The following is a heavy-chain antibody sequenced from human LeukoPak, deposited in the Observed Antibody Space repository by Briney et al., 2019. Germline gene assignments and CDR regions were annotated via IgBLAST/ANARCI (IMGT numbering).Heavy chain of an antibody. CDR1: GGTFSSYA. Sequence: SVKVSCKASGGTFSSYAISWVRQAPGQGLEWMGGVIPIFGTANYAQKFQGRVTITADKSTSTAYMELSSLRSEDTAVYYCAREYCTNGVWAFRYYYYMDVWGKGTTVTVSS. CDR3: AREYCTNGVWAFRYYYYMDV. V-gene: IGHV1-69*06. J-gene: IGHJ6*03. CDR2: VIPIFGTA. D-gene: IGHD2-8*01.